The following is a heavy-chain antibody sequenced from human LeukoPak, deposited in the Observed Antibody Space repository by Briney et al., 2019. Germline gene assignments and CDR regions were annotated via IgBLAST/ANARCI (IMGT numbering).Heavy chain of an antibody. D-gene: IGHD6-19*01. J-gene: IGHJ3*02. CDR2: IDWDDYK. CDR3: ARIRRGIAVAGSTQDAFDI. V-gene: IGHV2-70*11. Sequence: SGPTLVNPTQTLTLTCTFSGFSLSTTGMCVSWIRQPPGKALEWLARIDWDDYKYYSTSLKTRLTISKDTSKNQVVLTMTNMDPVDTATYYCARIRRGIAVAGSTQDAFDIWGQGTTVTVSS. CDR1: GFSLSTTGMC.